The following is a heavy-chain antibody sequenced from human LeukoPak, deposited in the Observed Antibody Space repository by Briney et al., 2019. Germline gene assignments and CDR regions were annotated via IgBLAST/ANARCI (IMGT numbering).Heavy chain of an antibody. D-gene: IGHD5-12*01. Sequence: ASVKVSCKASGYTFTGYYMHWVRQAPGQGLEWMGIINPSGGSTSYAQKFQGRLTMTRDMSTSTFYMQLSSLRSEDTAVYYCARAPGLDAFDIWGQGTMVTVSS. CDR2: INPSGGST. CDR3: ARAPGLDAFDI. J-gene: IGHJ3*02. V-gene: IGHV1-46*01. CDR1: GYTFTGYY.